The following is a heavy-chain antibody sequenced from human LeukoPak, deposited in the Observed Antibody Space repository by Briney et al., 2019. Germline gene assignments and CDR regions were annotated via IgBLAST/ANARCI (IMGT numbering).Heavy chain of an antibody. CDR2: INAGNGNT. D-gene: IGHD2-21*02. CDR1: GYTFTSYA. CDR3: ARYCGGDCWNFDY. J-gene: IGHJ4*02. V-gene: IGHV1-3*01. Sequence: ASVKVSCKASGYTFTSYAMHWVRQAPGQRLEWMGWINAGNGNTKYSQKFQGRVTITRDTSASTVYMELSSLRSEDTAVYYCARYCGGDCWNFDYWGQGTLVTVSS.